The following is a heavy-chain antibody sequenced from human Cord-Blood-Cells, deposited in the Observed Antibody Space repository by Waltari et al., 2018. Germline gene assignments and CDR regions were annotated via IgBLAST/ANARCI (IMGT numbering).Heavy chain of an antibody. CDR3: ARGDHTRVPQQLVYDY. D-gene: IGHD6-13*01. V-gene: IGHV4-34*01. Sequence: GLLKPSETLSLTCAVYGGSFSGYYWSWIRQPPGKGLEWIGEINHSGSTNYNPSLKSRVTISVDTSKNQFSLKLSSVTAADTAVYYCARGDHTRVPQQLVYDYWGQGTLVTVSS. CDR2: INHSGST. CDR1: GGSFSGYY. J-gene: IGHJ4*02.